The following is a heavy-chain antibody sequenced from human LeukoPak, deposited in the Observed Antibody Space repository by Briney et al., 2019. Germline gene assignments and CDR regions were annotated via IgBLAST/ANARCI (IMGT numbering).Heavy chain of an antibody. CDR1: GFTFSNYA. V-gene: IGHV3-23*01. J-gene: IGHJ3*02. CDR2: MSHSGSS. Sequence: GGSLRLSCAASGFTFSNYAMNWVRQAPGKGLEWVSSMSHSGSSSYADSVKGRFTISRDNPMNTLFLQMSSLRAEDTAIYYCAKELTERWLIDAFDIWGQGTVVTVSS. D-gene: IGHD5-24*01. CDR3: AKELTERWLIDAFDI.